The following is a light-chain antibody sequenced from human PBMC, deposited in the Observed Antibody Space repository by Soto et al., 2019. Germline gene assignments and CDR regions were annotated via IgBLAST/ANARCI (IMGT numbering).Light chain of an antibody. J-gene: IGKJ2*01. V-gene: IGKV2D-29*01. CDR3: MHSIQVRT. CDR1: QSLLHSDGKTY. CDR2: QVS. Sequence: DIVMTQTPLSLSVTPVQPTSISCKSSQSLLHSDGKTYLYWYLQKPGQPPQILIYQVSNRFSGVPDRCDGSGSGTDLTLKISRVEDADVGDYYCMHSIQVRTFRQGTKLEIK.